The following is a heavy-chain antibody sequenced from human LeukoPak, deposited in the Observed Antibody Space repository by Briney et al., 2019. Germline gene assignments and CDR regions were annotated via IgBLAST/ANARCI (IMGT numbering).Heavy chain of an antibody. CDR1: GGSFSGYY. D-gene: IGHD3-22*01. CDR3: ARAGDSNGWSYDY. V-gene: IGHV4-34*01. J-gene: IGHJ4*02. Sequence: PSETLSLTCAVYGGSFSGYYWSWIRQPPGKGLEWIGEINHSGSTNYNPSLKSRVTISVDTSKNQFSLKLSSVTAADTAVYYCARAGDSNGWSYDYWGQGTLVTVSS. CDR2: INHSGST.